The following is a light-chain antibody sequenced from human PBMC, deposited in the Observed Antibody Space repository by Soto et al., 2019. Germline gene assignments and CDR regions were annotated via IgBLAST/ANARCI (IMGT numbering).Light chain of an antibody. Sequence: DIQMTQSPSSLSASVGDRVTITCQASQDINKNLIWYQQKPGKAPKLLIYDASDLETGGPSRFSGSGSGTGFTFTISSLQPEDFATYYWQQYESLPLTFGQGTRLEIK. CDR1: QDINKN. V-gene: IGKV1-33*01. CDR3: QQYESLPLT. J-gene: IGKJ5*01. CDR2: DAS.